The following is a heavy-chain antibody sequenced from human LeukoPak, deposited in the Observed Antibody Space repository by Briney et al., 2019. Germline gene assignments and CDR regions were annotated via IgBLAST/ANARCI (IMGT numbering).Heavy chain of an antibody. V-gene: IGHV3-30*18. J-gene: IGHJ4*02. D-gene: IGHD6-19*01. CDR3: AKDSHRTGYSSGWYSDY. Sequence: GGSLRLSCAASGFTFSSYGMHWVRQAPGKGLEWVAVISYDGSNKYYADSVKGRFTISRDNSKNTLYLQMNSLRAEDTAVYYCAKDSHRTGYSSGWYSDYWGQGTLVTVSS. CDR1: GFTFSSYG. CDR2: ISYDGSNK.